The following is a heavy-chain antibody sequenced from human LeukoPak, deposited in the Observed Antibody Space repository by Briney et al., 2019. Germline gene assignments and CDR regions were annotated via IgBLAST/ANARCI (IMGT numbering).Heavy chain of an antibody. J-gene: IGHJ4*02. CDR2: INHSGST. CDR1: GGSFSGYY. CDR3: ATMVRGVIIRSYYFDY. D-gene: IGHD3-10*01. Sequence: PSETLSLTCAVYGGSFSGYYWSWIRQPPGKGLEWIGEINHSGSTNYNPSLKSRVTISVDTSKNQFSLKLSSVTAADTVVYYCATMVRGVIIRSYYFDYWGKGTLVTVSS. V-gene: IGHV4-34*01.